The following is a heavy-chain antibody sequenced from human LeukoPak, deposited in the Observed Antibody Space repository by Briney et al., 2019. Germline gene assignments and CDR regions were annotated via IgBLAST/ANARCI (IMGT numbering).Heavy chain of an antibody. J-gene: IGHJ6*03. CDR2: IYYSGST. D-gene: IGHD6-6*01. V-gene: IGHV4-59*01. CDR3: ARDTRDIAARPRGYYYYYMDV. Sequence: SETLSLTCTVSGGSISSYYWSWTRQPPGKGLEWIGYIYYSGSTNYNPSLKSRVTISVDTSKNQFSLKLSSVTAADTAVYYCARDTRDIAARPRGYYYYYMDVWGKGTTVTVSS. CDR1: GGSISSYY.